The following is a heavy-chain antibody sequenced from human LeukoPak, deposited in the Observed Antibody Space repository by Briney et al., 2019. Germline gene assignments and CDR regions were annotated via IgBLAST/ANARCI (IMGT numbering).Heavy chain of an antibody. D-gene: IGHD3-10*01. J-gene: IGHJ4*02. CDR1: GGSFSGYY. Sequence: PSETLSLTCAVYGGSFSGYYWSWIRQLPGKGLEWIGEINHSGSTNYNPSLKSRVTISVDTSKNQFSLKLSSVTAADTAVYYCARGPLTNRRLRGSKYFDYWGKGTLVTVSS. CDR2: INHSGST. CDR3: ARGPLTNRRLRGSKYFDY. V-gene: IGHV4-34*01.